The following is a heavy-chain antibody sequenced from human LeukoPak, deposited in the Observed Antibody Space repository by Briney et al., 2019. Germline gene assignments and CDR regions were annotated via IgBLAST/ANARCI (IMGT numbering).Heavy chain of an antibody. D-gene: IGHD5-12*01. CDR1: GYTFTGYY. J-gene: IGHJ4*02. Sequence: GASVKVSCKASGYTFTGYYMHWVRQAPGQGLEWMGWINPNSGGTNYAQKFQGRVTMTRDTSISTAYMELSRLRPDDTAVYYCAREVNSGYDLERYFDYWGQGTLVTVSS. V-gene: IGHV1-2*02. CDR2: INPNSGGT. CDR3: AREVNSGYDLERYFDY.